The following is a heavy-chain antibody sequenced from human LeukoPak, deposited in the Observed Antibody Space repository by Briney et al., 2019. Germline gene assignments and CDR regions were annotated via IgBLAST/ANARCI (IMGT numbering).Heavy chain of an antibody. V-gene: IGHV1-46*01. J-gene: IGHJ6*02. CDR3: AGDPITIFGVVIIQYGMDV. Sequence: ASVKVSCKASGYTFTSYYMHWVRQAPGQGLEWMGIINPSGGSTSYAQKFQGRVTMTRDTSTSTVYMELSSLRSEDTAVYYCAGDPITIFGVVIIQYGMDVWGQGTTVTVSS. CDR1: GYTFTSYY. D-gene: IGHD3-3*01. CDR2: INPSGGST.